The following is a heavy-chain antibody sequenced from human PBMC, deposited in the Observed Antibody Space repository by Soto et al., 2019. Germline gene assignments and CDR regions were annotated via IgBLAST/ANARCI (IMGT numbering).Heavy chain of an antibody. CDR1: GYTFTGYY. CDR3: ARGVLVRGVIMQPYYYYGMDV. J-gene: IGHJ6*02. D-gene: IGHD3-10*01. V-gene: IGHV1-2*04. Sequence: ASLKVSCKASGYTFTGYYMHWVRQAPGQGLEWMGWINPNSGGTNYAQKFQGWVTMTRDTSISTAYMELSRLRSDDTAVYYCARGVLVRGVIMQPYYYYGMDVWGQGTKVTVSS. CDR2: INPNSGGT.